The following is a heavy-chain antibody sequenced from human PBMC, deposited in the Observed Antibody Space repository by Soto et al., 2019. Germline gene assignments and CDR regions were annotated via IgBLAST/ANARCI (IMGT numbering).Heavy chain of an antibody. Sequence: QVQLQESGPGLVKPSQTLSLTCTVSSGSINSGDYYWPWIRQPPGEALEWSGYIYYSASTHYNPSLSSRVIRSGATSKTQSSLKLHSVSAADTAVYYCVTNWEGTEYWGQGTLVTVSS. CDR3: VTNWEGTEY. D-gene: IGHD1-1*01. CDR1: SGSINSGDYY. J-gene: IGHJ4*02. CDR2: IYYSAST. V-gene: IGHV4-30-4*01.